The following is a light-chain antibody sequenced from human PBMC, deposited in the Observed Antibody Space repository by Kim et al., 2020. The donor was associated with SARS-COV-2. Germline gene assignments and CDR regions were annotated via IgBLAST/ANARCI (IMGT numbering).Light chain of an antibody. CDR2: QDS. V-gene: IGLV3-1*01. Sequence: SYELTQPPSVSVSPGQTASITCSGDKLGDKYACWYQQKPGQSPVLVIYQDSKRPSGIHERFSGSNSGNTATLTISGTQAMDEADYYCQAWDSSAWVFGGGTQLTVL. CDR3: QAWDSSAWV. J-gene: IGLJ3*02. CDR1: KLGDKY.